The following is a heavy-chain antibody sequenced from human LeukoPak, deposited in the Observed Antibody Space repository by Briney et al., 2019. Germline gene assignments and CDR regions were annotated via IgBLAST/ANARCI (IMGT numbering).Heavy chain of an antibody. J-gene: IGHJ4*02. Sequence: SETLSLTCTVSGGSISSYYWSWIRQPAGKGLEWIGHIHYSGSTNYNPSLKSRVTISVDTSKNQFSLKLSSVTAADTAVYYCARAPYSSSWYYFDYWGQGTLVTVSS. V-gene: IGHV4-59*01. CDR2: IHYSGST. D-gene: IGHD6-13*01. CDR3: ARAPYSSSWYYFDY. CDR1: GGSISSYY.